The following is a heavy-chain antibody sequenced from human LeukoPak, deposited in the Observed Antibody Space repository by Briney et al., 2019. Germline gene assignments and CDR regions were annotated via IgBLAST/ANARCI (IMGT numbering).Heavy chain of an antibody. V-gene: IGHV4-59*12. D-gene: IGHD3-16*01. Sequence: LRLSCAASGFTFSNYDMHWVRQAPGKGLEWIGYIYYSGNTNYNPSLKSRVTMSVDTSKNQFSLKVTSVTAADTAVYYCARFRNFVSDIWGQGTMVTVSS. CDR1: GFTFSNYD. J-gene: IGHJ3*02. CDR3: ARFRNFVSDI. CDR2: IYYSGNT.